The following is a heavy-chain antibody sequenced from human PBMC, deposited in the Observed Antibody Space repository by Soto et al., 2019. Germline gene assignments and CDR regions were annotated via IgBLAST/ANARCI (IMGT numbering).Heavy chain of an antibody. V-gene: IGHV1-69*02. J-gene: IGHJ4*02. CDR2: IIPTLHIA. CDR1: GGSFSRYT. D-gene: IGHD5-12*01. CDR3: ARLRGMATLLDY. Sequence: QVQLVQSGAEVKKPGSSVKVSGKTSGGSFSRYTFSWVRQAPGQGLEWMGRIIPTLHIANYAQKFQGRVTITADESTGTDYMELSSLRSDDTAVYYCARLRGMATLLDYWGQGTLVTVSS.